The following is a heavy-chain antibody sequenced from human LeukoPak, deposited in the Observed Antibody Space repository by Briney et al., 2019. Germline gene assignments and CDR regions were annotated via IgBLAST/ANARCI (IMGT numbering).Heavy chain of an antibody. V-gene: IGHV3-23*01. CDR3: AKDIEAAAGASPAY. CDR2: ISGSGGST. CDR1: GFTFSSYA. D-gene: IGHD6-13*01. Sequence: GGSLRLSCAASGFTFSSYAMSWVRQAPGKGLEWVSAISGSGGSTYYADSVKGRFTISRDNSKNTLYLQMNSLRAEATAVYYCAKDIEAAAGASPAYWGQGTLVTVSS. J-gene: IGHJ4*02.